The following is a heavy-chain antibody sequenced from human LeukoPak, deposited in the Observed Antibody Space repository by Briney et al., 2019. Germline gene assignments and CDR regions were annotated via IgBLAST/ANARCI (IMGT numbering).Heavy chain of an antibody. Sequence: PGGSLRLSCAASGFTFDDYAMHWVRQAPGKGLEWVSLISGDGGSTYYADSVKGRFTIPRDNSKNSLYLQMNSLRTEDTALYYCAKGKDYYDSSGYYYNAFDIWGQGTMVTVSS. D-gene: IGHD3-22*01. V-gene: IGHV3-43*02. CDR1: GFTFDDYA. CDR2: ISGDGGST. CDR3: AKGKDYYDSSGYYYNAFDI. J-gene: IGHJ3*02.